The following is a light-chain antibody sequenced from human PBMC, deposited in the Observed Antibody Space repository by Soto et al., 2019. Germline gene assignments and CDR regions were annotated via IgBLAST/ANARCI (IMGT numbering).Light chain of an antibody. CDR1: SSDVGAYNY. J-gene: IGLJ3*02. CDR2: EVS. CDR3: CSYAGTYTQWV. Sequence: QSVLTQPASVSGSPGQSITISCTGTSSDVGAYNYVSWYQQHPGKAPKLMIYEVSYRPSGVSDRFSGSKSGNTASLTVSGLQAEDEADYSCCSYAGTYTQWVFGGGTKLTVL. V-gene: IGLV2-14*01.